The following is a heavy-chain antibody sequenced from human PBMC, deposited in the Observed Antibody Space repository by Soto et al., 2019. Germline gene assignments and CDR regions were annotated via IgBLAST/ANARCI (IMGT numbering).Heavy chain of an antibody. Sequence: QVQLVQSGAEVKKPGASVKVSCKASGYTFTSYYMHWVRQAPGQGLEWMGIINPSGGSTSYAQKFQGRVTMTRDTSTSTVYMELSSLRSEDMAVYYCARDRQAGIFDYWGQGTLVTVSS. V-gene: IGHV1-46*01. CDR2: INPSGGST. CDR1: GYTFTSYY. D-gene: IGHD1-20*01. CDR3: ARDRQAGIFDY. J-gene: IGHJ4*02.